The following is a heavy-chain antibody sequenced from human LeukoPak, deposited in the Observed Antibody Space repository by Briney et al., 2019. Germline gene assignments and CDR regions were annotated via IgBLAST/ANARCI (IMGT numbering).Heavy chain of an antibody. CDR2: IYYSGST. CDR3: ARDDTYYYDSSSYPTRY. Sequence: SETLSLTCTVSGGSITSGDYYWSWIRQPPGKGLEWIGNIYYSGSTYYNPSLKSRVTISVDTSKNQFSLKLSSVTAADTAVYYCARDDTYYYDSSSYPTRYWGQGTLVTASS. D-gene: IGHD3-22*01. V-gene: IGHV4-30-4*08. CDR1: GGSITSGDYY. J-gene: IGHJ4*02.